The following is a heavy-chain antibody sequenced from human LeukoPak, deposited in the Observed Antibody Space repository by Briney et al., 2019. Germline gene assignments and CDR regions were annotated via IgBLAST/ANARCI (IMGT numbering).Heavy chain of an antibody. CDR3: AKDRGSGWYVDWFDP. CDR1: GFTFSDYY. V-gene: IGHV3-11*01. J-gene: IGHJ5*02. Sequence: GGSLRLSCAASGFTFSDYYMSWIRQAPGKGLEWVSYISSSGSTIYYADSVKGRFTISRDNAKNSLYLQMNSLRAEDTAVYYCAKDRGSGWYVDWFDPWGQGTLVTVSS. CDR2: ISSSGSTI. D-gene: IGHD6-19*01.